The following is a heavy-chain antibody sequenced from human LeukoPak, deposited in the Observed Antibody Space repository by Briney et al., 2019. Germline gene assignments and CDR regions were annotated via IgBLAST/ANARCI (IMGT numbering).Heavy chain of an antibody. V-gene: IGHV3-9*01. Sequence: AGGSLRLSCAVSGFNFDDYAMHWVRHAPGRGLEWVSGINWKTGNGIYADSVMGRFTISRDNAKNSLYLQMSSLRAEDTALYYCTRRAARWQFDLWGRGTLLTVSS. CDR2: INWKTGNG. CDR3: TRRAARWQFDL. CDR1: GFNFDDYA. D-gene: IGHD5-24*01. J-gene: IGHJ2*01.